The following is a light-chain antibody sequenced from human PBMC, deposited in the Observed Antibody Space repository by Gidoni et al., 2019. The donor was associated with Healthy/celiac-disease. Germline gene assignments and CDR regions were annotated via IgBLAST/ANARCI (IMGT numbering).Light chain of an antibody. J-gene: IGKJ5*01. Sequence: DIVLTQSPGTLSLSPGERATLSCRASQSVSSSYLAWYQQKPGQAPRLLIYGASSRATGIPDRFSGSGSGTDFTLTISILEPEDFAVYYCQQYGSSRITFGQGTRLEIK. CDR2: GAS. CDR1: QSVSSSY. V-gene: IGKV3-20*01. CDR3: QQYGSSRIT.